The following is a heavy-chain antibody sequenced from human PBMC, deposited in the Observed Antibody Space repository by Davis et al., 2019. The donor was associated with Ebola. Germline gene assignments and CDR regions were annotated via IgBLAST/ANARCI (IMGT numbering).Heavy chain of an antibody. J-gene: IGHJ6*02. CDR2: IWYDGSNK. V-gene: IGHV3-33*01. Sequence: GESLKISCAASGFTFSSYGMHWVRQAPGKGLEWVAVIWYDGSNKYYADSVKGRFTISRDNSKNTLYLQMNSLRAEDTAVYYCARDFRVSDYVWGSLNYGMDVWGQGTTVTVSS. CDR1: GFTFSSYG. D-gene: IGHD3-16*01. CDR3: ARDFRVSDYVWGSLNYGMDV.